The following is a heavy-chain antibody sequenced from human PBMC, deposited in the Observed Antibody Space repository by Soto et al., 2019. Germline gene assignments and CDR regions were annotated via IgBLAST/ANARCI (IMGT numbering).Heavy chain of an antibody. CDR2: ISTYNGNT. D-gene: IGHD2-15*01. J-gene: IGHJ6*04. V-gene: IGHV1-18*04. CDR1: GYSFIRYC. Sequence: GSSLQVSCTSSGYSFIRYCISWVRHAPGQGLEWMGWISTYNGNTNYAQKLQGRVTMTTDTSTSTAYMEMRSLRSDDTAVYYCAREGVSGGYYSYSGMCGWGNGTRGTV. CDR3: AREGVSGGYYSYSGMCG.